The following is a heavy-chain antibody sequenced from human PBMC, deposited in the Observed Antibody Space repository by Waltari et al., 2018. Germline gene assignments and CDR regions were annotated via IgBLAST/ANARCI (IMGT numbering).Heavy chain of an antibody. CDR1: GYTLTELS. V-gene: IGHV1-24*01. J-gene: IGHJ2*01. Sequence: QVQLVQSGAEVKKPGASVKVSCKVSGYTLTELSMHWVRQAPGKGLEWMGGVDPEDGETIYAQKFQGRVTMTVDTSTDTAYMELSSLRSEDTAVYYCARLITGTIFSLDWYFDLWGRGTLVTVSS. CDR2: VDPEDGET. CDR3: ARLITGTIFSLDWYFDL. D-gene: IGHD1-7*01.